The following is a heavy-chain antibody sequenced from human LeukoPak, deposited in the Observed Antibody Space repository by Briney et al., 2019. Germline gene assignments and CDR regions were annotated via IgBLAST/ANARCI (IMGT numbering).Heavy chain of an antibody. CDR1: GGSISSYY. D-gene: IGHD3-22*01. V-gene: IGHV4-4*07. Sequence: PSETLSLTCTVSGGSISSYYWSWIRQPAGKGLEWIGRIYTSGSTNYNPSLKSRVTMSVDTSKNQISPKLSSVTAADTAVYYCAREIGDYYDSSGYRTYYFDYWGQGTLVTVSS. J-gene: IGHJ4*02. CDR2: IYTSGST. CDR3: AREIGDYYDSSGYRTYYFDY.